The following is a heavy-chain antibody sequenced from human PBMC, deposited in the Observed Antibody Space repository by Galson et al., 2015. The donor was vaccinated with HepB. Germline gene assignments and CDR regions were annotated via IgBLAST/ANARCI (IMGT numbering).Heavy chain of an antibody. CDR1: GFTFSSFP. D-gene: IGHD2-2*01. Sequence: SLRLSCAASGFTFSSFPMSWVRQAPGKGLEWVSVLTGSGGAAFYADPVRGRFTISRDNSKNTLYLQMNSLRAEDTAVYYCAKAKGYCSTATCYSFDYWGQGALVTVSS. V-gene: IGHV3-23*01. CDR2: LTGSGGAA. J-gene: IGHJ4*02. CDR3: AKAKGYCSTATCYSFDY.